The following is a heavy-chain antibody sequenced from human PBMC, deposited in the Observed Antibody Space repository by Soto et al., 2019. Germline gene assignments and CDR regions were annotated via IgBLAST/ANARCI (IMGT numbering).Heavy chain of an antibody. D-gene: IGHD6-6*01. V-gene: IGHV4-59*01. Sequence: QVQLQESGPGLVKPSETLSLTCTVSGGSISSYYWSWIRQPPGKGLEWIGYIYYSGSTNYNPSLKSRVTISVDTSKNQFSLKLSSVPAADTAVYYCARSSQLGDDYWGQGTLVTVSS. CDR1: GGSISSYY. CDR3: ARSSQLGDDY. J-gene: IGHJ4*02. CDR2: IYYSGST.